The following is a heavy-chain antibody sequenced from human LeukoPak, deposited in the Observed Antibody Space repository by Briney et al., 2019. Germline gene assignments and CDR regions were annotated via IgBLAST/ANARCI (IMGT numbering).Heavy chain of an antibody. J-gene: IGHJ4*02. CDR2: ISAYNGNT. D-gene: IGHD3-10*01. CDR3: AREGYYGSGSAYYFDY. CDR1: GYTFTSYG. Sequence: ASVKVSCKASGYTFTSYGISWVREAPGQGLEWMEWISAYNGNTNYAQKLQGRVTMTTDRSTSTAYMELRSLRSDDTAVYYCAREGYYGSGSAYYFDYWGQGTLVTVSS. V-gene: IGHV1-18*01.